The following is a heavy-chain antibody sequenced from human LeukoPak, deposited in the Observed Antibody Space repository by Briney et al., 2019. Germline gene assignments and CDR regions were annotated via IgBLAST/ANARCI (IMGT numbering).Heavy chain of an antibody. V-gene: IGHV4-59*01. CDR2: IYNSGTT. CDR3: ARDRGYGYMDV. CDR1: GGSITTSY. D-gene: IGHD5-18*01. J-gene: IGHJ6*03. Sequence: SETLSLTCSVSGGSITTSYWSWIRQPPGKGLEWIGYIYNSGTTNYNPSLKSRVTISVDTSKNQFSLKLSSVTAADTAVYYCARDRGYGYMDVWGKGTTVTVSS.